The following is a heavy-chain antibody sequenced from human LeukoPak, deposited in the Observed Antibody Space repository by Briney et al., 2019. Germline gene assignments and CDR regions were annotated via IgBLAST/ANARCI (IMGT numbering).Heavy chain of an antibody. J-gene: IGHJ6*02. CDR2: IRSNAYGGTK. CDR1: GFNIGDHA. V-gene: IGHV3-49*04. Sequence: PGGSLRLSCTASGFNIGDHAMSWVRQAPGKGLEWVSFIRSNAYGGTKEYAASAKGRFTISRDDFKSIVYLQMDSLTSEDTGVYYCTRGPIYLWLCSGTDVWGQGTTV. CDR3: TRGPIYLWLCSGTDV. D-gene: IGHD5-18*01.